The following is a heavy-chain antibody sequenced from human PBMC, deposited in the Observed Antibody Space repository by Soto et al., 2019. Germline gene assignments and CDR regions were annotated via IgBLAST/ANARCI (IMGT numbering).Heavy chain of an antibody. CDR2: IYYSGST. CDR1: GGSISSYY. Sequence: ETLSLACTVSGGSISSYYWSWIRQPPGKGLEWIGYIYYSGSTNYNPSLKSRVTISVDTSKNQFSLKLSSVTAADTAVYYCARGLRPYFDYWGQGTLVTVSS. V-gene: IGHV4-59*01. J-gene: IGHJ4*02. CDR3: ARGLRPYFDY. D-gene: IGHD3-16*01.